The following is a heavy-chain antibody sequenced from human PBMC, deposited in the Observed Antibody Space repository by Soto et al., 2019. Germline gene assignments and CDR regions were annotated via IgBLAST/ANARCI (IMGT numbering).Heavy chain of an antibody. D-gene: IGHD3-9*01. Sequence: QVQLQESGPGLVEPSQTLSLTCTVSGGSISGGGYYCIWIRQHAVKGLEWIGYTYYRGTTYYNPSIKSRLTISVDKSQTKFSLKLSSVTAADTAVYYCARAWKATAGWANWFDLWGQGTPVTVSS. V-gene: IGHV4-31*03. CDR1: GGSISGGGYY. CDR2: TYYRGTT. CDR3: ARAWKATAGWANWFDL. J-gene: IGHJ5*02.